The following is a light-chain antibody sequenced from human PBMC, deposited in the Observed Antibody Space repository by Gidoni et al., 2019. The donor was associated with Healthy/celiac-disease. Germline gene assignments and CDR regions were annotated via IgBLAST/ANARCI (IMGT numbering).Light chain of an antibody. CDR1: QSISSY. V-gene: IGKV1-39*01. CDR2: AAS. CDR3: QQSYSTPPLT. J-gene: IGKJ4*01. Sequence: DIQMTQSPSSLSASVGDRVTIPCRASQSISSYLNWYQQKPGKAPKLLIYAASSLQSGVPPRFSGSGSGTDFTLTISSLQPEDFATYYCQQSYSTPPLTFGGGTKVEIK.